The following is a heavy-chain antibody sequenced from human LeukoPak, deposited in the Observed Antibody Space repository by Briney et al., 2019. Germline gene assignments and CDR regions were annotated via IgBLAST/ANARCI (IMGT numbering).Heavy chain of an antibody. Sequence: SETLSLTCTVSGGSISSSSYYWSWIRQPAGKGLEWIGRIYTSGSTNYNPSLKSRVTMSVDTSKNQFSLKLSSVTAADTAVYYCARDRDGIAVAGTAGRYYYYGMDVWGQGTTVTVSS. CDR1: GGSISSSSYY. V-gene: IGHV4-61*02. CDR3: ARDRDGIAVAGTAGRYYYYGMDV. J-gene: IGHJ6*02. CDR2: IYTSGST. D-gene: IGHD6-19*01.